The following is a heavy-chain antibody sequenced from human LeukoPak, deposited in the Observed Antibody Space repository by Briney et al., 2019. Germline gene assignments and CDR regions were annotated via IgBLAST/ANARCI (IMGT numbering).Heavy chain of an antibody. CDR3: ARDAAGNYYGSGSFDY. Sequence: ASVKVSCKASGYTFTSYGISWVRQAPGQGLEWMGWISAYNGNTNYAQKLQGRVTMTTDTSTSTAYMELRSQRSDDTAVYYCARDAAGNYYGSGSFDYWGQGTLVTVSS. CDR1: GYTFTSYG. J-gene: IGHJ4*02. CDR2: ISAYNGNT. V-gene: IGHV1-18*01. D-gene: IGHD3-10*01.